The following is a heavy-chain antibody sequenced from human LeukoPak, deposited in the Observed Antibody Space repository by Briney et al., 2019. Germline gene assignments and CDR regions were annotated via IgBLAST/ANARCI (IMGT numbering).Heavy chain of an antibody. V-gene: IGHV3-53*01. D-gene: IGHD1-26*01. CDR2: IYSGGST. Sequence: PGGSLRLSCAASGFTVSSNYMSWARQAPGKGLEWVSVIYSGGSTYYADSVKGRFTISRDNSKNTLYLQMNSLRAEDTAVYYCARVGYSGSYMSGYYFDYWGQGTLVTVSS. J-gene: IGHJ4*02. CDR3: ARVGYSGSYMSGYYFDY. CDR1: GFTVSSNY.